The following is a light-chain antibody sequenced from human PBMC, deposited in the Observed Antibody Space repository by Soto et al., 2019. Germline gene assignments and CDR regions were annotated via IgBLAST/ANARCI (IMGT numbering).Light chain of an antibody. Sequence: EIVLTQSPGTLSLSPGERATLSCRASQSVNTNLAWYYQRPGQSPRLLIYGESNRATGIPDRFSGSGSGTDFTLTISRLEPEDFAVYYRQQYGSSGTFGQGTKVDIK. CDR1: QSVNTN. CDR2: GES. V-gene: IGKV3-20*01. J-gene: IGKJ1*01. CDR3: QQYGSSGT.